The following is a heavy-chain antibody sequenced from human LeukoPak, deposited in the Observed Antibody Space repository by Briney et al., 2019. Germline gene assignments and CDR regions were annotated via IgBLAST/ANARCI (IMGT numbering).Heavy chain of an antibody. CDR3: ARAQAGSGSEDY. CDR2: INPNSGGT. V-gene: IGHV1-2*02. J-gene: IGHJ4*02. D-gene: IGHD3-10*01. CDR1: GYTFTGYY. Sequence: ASVKVSCKASGYTFTGYYMHWVRQAPGQGLEWMGWINPNSGGTNYAQKFQGRVTMTRDTSISTAYMELSRLRSDDTAVYYCARAQAGSGSEDYWGQGTLVTVSS.